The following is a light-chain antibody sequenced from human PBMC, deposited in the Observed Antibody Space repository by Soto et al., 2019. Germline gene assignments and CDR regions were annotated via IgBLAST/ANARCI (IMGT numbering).Light chain of an antibody. J-gene: IGKJ4*01. Sequence: EIVLTQSPATLSLSPGERATLSCRASQSVSSYLAWYQQKPGQAPRLLIYDSSNRATGIPDRFSGSGSGTDFALTISSLEPEDFAVYYCKQRSNWPSTFGGGTKVEIK. CDR3: KQRSNWPST. CDR2: DSS. V-gene: IGKV3-11*01. CDR1: QSVSSY.